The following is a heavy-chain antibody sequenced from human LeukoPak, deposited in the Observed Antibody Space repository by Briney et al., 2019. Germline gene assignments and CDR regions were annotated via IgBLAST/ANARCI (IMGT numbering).Heavy chain of an antibody. J-gene: IGHJ5*02. CDR3: ARSAMVRGVTPFDP. V-gene: IGHV4-59*01. Sequence: PSETLSLTCTVSGGSISSYYWSWIRQPPGKGLEWIGYIYYSGSTNYNPSLKSRVTISVDTSKNQFSLKLSSVTAADTAVHYCARSAMVRGVTPFDPWGQGTLVTVSS. CDR2: IYYSGST. CDR1: GGSISSYY. D-gene: IGHD3-10*01.